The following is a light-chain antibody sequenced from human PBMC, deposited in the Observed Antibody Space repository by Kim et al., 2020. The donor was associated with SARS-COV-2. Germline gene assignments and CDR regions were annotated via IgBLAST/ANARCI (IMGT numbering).Light chain of an antibody. CDR1: SSDVGGYNY. V-gene: IGLV2-11*03. J-gene: IGLJ1*01. CDR2: DVS. CDR3: CSFAGSYYV. Sequence: PGQSVTMSCTGTSSDVGGYNYVSWYQQHPGKVPKLIIYDVSKRPSGVPDRFSGSKSDNTASLTISGLRTEDDADYYCCSFAGSYYVFGTGTKVTVL.